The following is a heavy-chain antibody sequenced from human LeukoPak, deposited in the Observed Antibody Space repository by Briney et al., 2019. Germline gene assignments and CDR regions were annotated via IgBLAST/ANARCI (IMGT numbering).Heavy chain of an antibody. J-gene: IGHJ6*03. CDR2: IYYSGST. Sequence: PSQTLSLTCTVSGGSISRGDYYWSWIRQHPGKGLEWIGYIYYSGSTYYNPSLKSRVTISVDTSKNQFSLKLSSVTAADTAVYYCARAITYYYYYMDVWGKGTTVTVSS. CDR1: GGSISRGDYY. V-gene: IGHV4-31*03. CDR3: ARAITYYYYYMDV.